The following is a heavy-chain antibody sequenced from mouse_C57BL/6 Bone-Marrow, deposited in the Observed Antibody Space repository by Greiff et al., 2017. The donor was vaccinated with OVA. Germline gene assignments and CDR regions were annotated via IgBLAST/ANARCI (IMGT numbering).Heavy chain of an antibody. V-gene: IGHV5-9*01. D-gene: IGHD2-1*01. Sequence: DVMLVESGGGLVKPGGSLKLSCAASGFTFSSYTMSWVRQTPEKRLEWVATISGGGGNTYYPDSVKGRFTISRDYAKNTLYLPMSSLRAEDTALYYGARQDLLWSSDVGGTGTTVTVSS. J-gene: IGHJ1*03. CDR2: ISGGGGNT. CDR3: ARQDLLWSSDV. CDR1: GFTFSSYT.